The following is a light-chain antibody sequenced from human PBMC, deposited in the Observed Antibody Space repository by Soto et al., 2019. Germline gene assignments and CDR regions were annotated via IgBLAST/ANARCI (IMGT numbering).Light chain of an antibody. J-gene: IGLJ1*01. CDR1: NTDVGQDKS. V-gene: IGLV2-14*01. Sequence: QSALTQPASVSGSRGHSIITSCVGRNTDVGQDKSVSWYQQGPGKAPKLLIFEVTNRPSGVSNRFSGSRSGNTASLTISGLQPDDEGDYFCVSYTDTDTLVFGTGTKVT. CDR2: EVT. CDR3: VSYTDTDTLV.